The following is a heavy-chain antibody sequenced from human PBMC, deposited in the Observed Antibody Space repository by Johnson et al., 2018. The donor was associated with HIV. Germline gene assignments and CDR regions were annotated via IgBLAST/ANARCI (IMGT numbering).Heavy chain of an antibody. V-gene: IGHV3-23*04. D-gene: IGHD1-26*01. J-gene: IGHJ3*02. Sequence: EQLVESGGGLVQPGGSLRLSCAASGFTFSSYAMNWVRQAPGKGLEWVSVISGSGGCTYYADSVKGRFTISRDNAKNSLYRQMNSLRAEDTAFYYCARSRGGSSEDAFDIWFQGTMVTVSS. CDR3: ARSRGGSSEDAFDI. CDR1: GFTFSSYA. CDR2: ISGSGGCT.